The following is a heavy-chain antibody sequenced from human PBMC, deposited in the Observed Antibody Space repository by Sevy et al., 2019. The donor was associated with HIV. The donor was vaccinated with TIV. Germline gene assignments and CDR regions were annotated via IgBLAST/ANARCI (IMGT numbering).Heavy chain of an antibody. V-gene: IGHV1-2*02. Sequence: ASVKVSCKASGYTFTCYYMHWVRQAPGQGLEWMGWINPNSGGTNYAQKFQGRVTMTRDTSISTAYMELSRLRSDDTAVYYCAREKIVGATPAFDIWGQGTMVTVSS. CDR3: AREKIVGATPAFDI. J-gene: IGHJ3*02. CDR2: INPNSGGT. D-gene: IGHD1-26*01. CDR1: GYTFTCYY.